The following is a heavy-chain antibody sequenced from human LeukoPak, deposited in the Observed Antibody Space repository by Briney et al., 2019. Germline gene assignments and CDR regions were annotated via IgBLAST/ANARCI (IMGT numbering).Heavy chain of an antibody. CDR1: ADSLTELS. J-gene: IGHJ4*02. CDR2: LYLGHGET. V-gene: IGHV1-24*01. D-gene: IGHD2-8*02. Sequence: ASVKVSCKGSADSLTELSIHWVRQLPGKGLEWMARLYLGHGETIYAQSFQGRLTMTEDTSTDTAYMQLSSLTSEDTGVYYCATDSGLNPCYGGACYSDDFDFWGLGTLVTVSS. CDR3: ATDSGLNPCYGGACYSDDFDF.